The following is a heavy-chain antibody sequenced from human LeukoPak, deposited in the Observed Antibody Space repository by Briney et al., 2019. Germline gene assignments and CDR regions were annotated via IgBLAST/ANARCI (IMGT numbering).Heavy chain of an antibody. CDR1: GFIFNNYA. CDR3: AKDQRFGDLDDY. V-gene: IGHV3-23*01. Sequence: GGSLRLSCAASGFIFNNYAMSWVRQAPGKGLEWVSSISGTGATTYYADSVKGRSAISRDNSKNTLYLQMSSMRTEDTAVYYCAKDQRFGDLDDYRGQGTLVTVSS. D-gene: IGHD3-10*01. J-gene: IGHJ4*02. CDR2: ISGTGATT.